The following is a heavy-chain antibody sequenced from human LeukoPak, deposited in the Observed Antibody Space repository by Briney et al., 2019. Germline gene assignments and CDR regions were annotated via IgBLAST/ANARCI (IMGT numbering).Heavy chain of an antibody. J-gene: IGHJ4*02. D-gene: IGHD1-1*01. Sequence: GASVKVSCKASGYTFTSYGISWVRQAPGQGLEWMGWISAYNGNTNYAQKFQGRVTIARDTSASTAYMELSSLRSEDTAVYYCARDRGGTGDFDYWGQGTLVTVSS. CDR1: GYTFTSYG. CDR2: ISAYNGNT. CDR3: ARDRGGTGDFDY. V-gene: IGHV1-18*01.